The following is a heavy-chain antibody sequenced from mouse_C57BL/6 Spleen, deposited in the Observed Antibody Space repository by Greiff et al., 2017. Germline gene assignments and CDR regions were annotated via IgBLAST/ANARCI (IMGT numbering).Heavy chain of an antibody. V-gene: IGHV1-4*01. Sequence: QVQLKESGAELARPGASVKMSCKASGYTFTSYTMHWVKQRPGQGLEWIGYINPSSGYTKYNQKFKDKATLTADKSSSTAYMQLSSLTSEDSAVYNCARERILPLYYFDYWGQGTTLTVSS. J-gene: IGHJ2*01. CDR1: GYTFTSYT. CDR3: ARERILPLYYFDY. CDR2: INPSSGYT.